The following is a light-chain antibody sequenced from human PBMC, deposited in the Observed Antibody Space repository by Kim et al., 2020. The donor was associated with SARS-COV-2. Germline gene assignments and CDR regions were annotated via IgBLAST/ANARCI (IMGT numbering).Light chain of an antibody. V-gene: IGLV1-44*01. CDR3: ASWDASLNVWV. CDR2: STN. CDR1: RSNIGTNA. Sequence: GERVTISCSGSRSNIGTNAVNWYPQFPGTAPKPLIYSTNQRPSGVPGRFSGSKSGTSASLAISGLQSEDEADFYCASWDASLNVWVFGGGTKLTVL. J-gene: IGLJ3*02.